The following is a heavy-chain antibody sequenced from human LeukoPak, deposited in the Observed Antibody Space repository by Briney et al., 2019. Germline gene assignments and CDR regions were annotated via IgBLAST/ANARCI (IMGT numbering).Heavy chain of an antibody. CDR2: IYSGGST. V-gene: IGHV3-53*01. J-gene: IGHJ6*03. D-gene: IGHD6-13*01. CDR1: GFTVSSNY. Sequence: PGGSLRLSCAASGFTVSSNYMSWVRQAPGKGLEWVSVIYSGGSTYYADSVKGRFTISRDNSKNTLYLQMNSLRAEDTAVYYCARGLGASRYYYYMDVWGKGTTVTVSS. CDR3: ARGLGASRYYYYMDV.